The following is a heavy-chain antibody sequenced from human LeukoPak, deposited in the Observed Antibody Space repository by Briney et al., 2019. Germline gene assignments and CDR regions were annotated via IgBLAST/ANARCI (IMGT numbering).Heavy chain of an antibody. Sequence: GGSLRLSCTASGFTFSRSWMNWIRQAPGKGLGWVANINPDGDGMRFVDSVKGRFTMSRDNAQSSLHLQMNSLRVEDTAFYYCAAWTDRGYSYWGQGVLVTVSS. D-gene: IGHD5-12*01. J-gene: IGHJ4*02. CDR3: AAWTDRGYSY. CDR1: GFTFSRSW. CDR2: INPDGDGM. V-gene: IGHV3-7*01.